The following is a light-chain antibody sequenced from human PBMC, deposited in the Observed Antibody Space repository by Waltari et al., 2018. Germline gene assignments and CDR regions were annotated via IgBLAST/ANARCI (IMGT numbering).Light chain of an antibody. CDR3: SSYTTSSAPGV. CDR1: DSDFGAYVF. V-gene: IGLV2-14*01. CDR2: EVS. J-gene: IGLJ1*01. Sequence: QSALTQPASVSGSPGPSIAISCPGTDSDFGAYVFVSWYQQHPGKAPHLIIFEVSNRPSGICNRFPASKSGNTASLTISGLQAEDEADYYCSSYTTSSAPGVFGTGTRVTVL.